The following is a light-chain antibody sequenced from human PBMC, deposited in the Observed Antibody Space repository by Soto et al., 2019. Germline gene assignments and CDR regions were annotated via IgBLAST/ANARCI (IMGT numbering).Light chain of an antibody. CDR2: GNI. CDR1: SSNIGAGYD. V-gene: IGLV1-40*01. CDR3: QSYDSRLSNWV. J-gene: IGLJ3*02. Sequence: QAVVTQPPSVSGAPGQRVTISCTGSSSNIGAGYDVHWYQHLPGTAPKLLIYGNINRPSGVPDRFSGSKSGTSASLAVTGLQAEDEADYYCQSYDSRLSNWVFGGGTKVTVL.